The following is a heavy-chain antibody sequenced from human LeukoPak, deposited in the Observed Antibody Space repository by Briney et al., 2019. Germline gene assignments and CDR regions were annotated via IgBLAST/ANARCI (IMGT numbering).Heavy chain of an antibody. CDR1: GGSISNSRFY. V-gene: IGHV4-39*02. D-gene: IGHD2-2*01. CDR2: MYYSGSS. Sequence: SETLSLTCTVSGGSISNSRFYWGWIRKPPGKGLEWIGTMYYSGSSYYNPSLKSRVAISVDTSENQFSLKLSSVTAADTAVYYCARDVCSSTSCYSDAFDIWGQGTMVTVSS. CDR3: ARDVCSSTSCYSDAFDI. J-gene: IGHJ3*02.